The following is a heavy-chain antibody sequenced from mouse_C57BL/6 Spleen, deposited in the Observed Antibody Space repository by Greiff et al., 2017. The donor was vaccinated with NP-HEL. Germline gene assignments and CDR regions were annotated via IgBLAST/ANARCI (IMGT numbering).Heavy chain of an antibody. V-gene: IGHV1-80*01. CDR2: IYPGDGDT. CDR1: GYAFSSYW. D-gene: IGHD2-4*01. CDR3: ARRGDYDGFAY. Sequence: QVQLQQSGAELVKPGASVKISCKASGYAFSSYWMNWVKQRPGKGLEWIGQIYPGDGDTNYNGKFKGKATLTAEKSSSTAYLPLSSLTSADSAVVFCARRGDYDGFAYWGQGTLVTVSA. J-gene: IGHJ3*01.